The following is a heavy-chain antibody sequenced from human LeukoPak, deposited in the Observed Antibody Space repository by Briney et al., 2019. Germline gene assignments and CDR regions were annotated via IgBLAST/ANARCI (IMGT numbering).Heavy chain of an antibody. D-gene: IGHD3-22*01. J-gene: IGHJ4*02. CDR1: GFTFSSYW. CDR2: IKQDGSKK. V-gene: IGHV3-7*01. CDR3: ARAWGLYYYDSSGPYYFDY. Sequence: PGGALRLSCAASGFTFSSYWMSWVRQAPGKGLEWGANIKQDGSKKYYVDSVKGIFTISRDNAKNSLYLQMNSLRAEDTAVYYCARAWGLYYYDSSGPYYFDYWGQGTLVTVSS.